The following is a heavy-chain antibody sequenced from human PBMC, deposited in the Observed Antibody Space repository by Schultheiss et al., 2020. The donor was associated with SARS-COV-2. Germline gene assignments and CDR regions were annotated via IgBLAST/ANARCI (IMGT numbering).Heavy chain of an antibody. V-gene: IGHV4-4*02. Sequence: SETLSLTCAVSGGSVSSLHWWTWVRQSPGKGLEWIGYIYYSGSTYYNPSLLSRVSMSIDMSRSQFSLKLTSLTAADTAIYYCARGNDFVYFFDSWGQGTLVTVSS. CDR1: GGSVSSLHW. D-gene: IGHD3-3*01. CDR3: ARGNDFVYFFDS. CDR2: IYYSGST. J-gene: IGHJ4*02.